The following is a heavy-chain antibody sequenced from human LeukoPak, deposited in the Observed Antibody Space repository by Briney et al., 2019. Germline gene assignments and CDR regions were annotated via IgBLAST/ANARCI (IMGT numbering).Heavy chain of an antibody. CDR3: ARDVHSPHYHYAMGV. D-gene: IGHD3-10*02. CDR2: IWYSGDT. CDR1: GGSISSSS. Sequence: PSETLSLTCTVSGGSISSSSWSWVRQDPGKRLEWIGFIWYSGDTDYNPSLRSRVTISVDTSKNQFSLKLNSVTAADTAVYYCARDVHSPHYHYAMGVWGQGITVTVSS. J-gene: IGHJ6*02. V-gene: IGHV4-59*01.